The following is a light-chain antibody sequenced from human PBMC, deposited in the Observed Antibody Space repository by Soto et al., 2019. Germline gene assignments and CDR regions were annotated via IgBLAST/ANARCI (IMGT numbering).Light chain of an antibody. CDR1: QTISGW. CDR3: QQYDGYSLT. CDR2: DAS. J-gene: IGKJ5*01. Sequence: DIQMTQSPSTLSASVGDRVTITCRASQTISGWLAWYQQKPGKAPKLLIYDASSLENGVPSRFSGSGSGTEFTLTISSLQPDDFATYYCQQYDGYSLTFGLGTRLEIK. V-gene: IGKV1-5*01.